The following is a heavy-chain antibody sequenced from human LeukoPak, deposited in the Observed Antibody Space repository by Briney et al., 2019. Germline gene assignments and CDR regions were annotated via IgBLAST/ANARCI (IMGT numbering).Heavy chain of an antibody. D-gene: IGHD3-10*02. J-gene: IGHJ6*04. CDR3: AELGITMIGGV. V-gene: IGHV3-48*04. CDR1: GFNFSRYS. CDR2: ISSSGSTI. Sequence: PGGSLRLSCAVSGFNFSRYSMNRVRQAPGKGLEWVSYISSSGSTIYYADSVKGRFTISRDNAKNSLYLQMNSLRAEDTAVYYCAELGITMIGGVWGKGTTVTISS.